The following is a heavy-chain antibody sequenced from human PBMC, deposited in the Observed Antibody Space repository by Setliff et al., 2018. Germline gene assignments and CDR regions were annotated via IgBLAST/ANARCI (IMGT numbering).Heavy chain of an antibody. CDR2: VDQGANT. V-gene: IGHV3-23*01. D-gene: IGHD2-8*01. CDR1: GFTFGAYT. CDR3: AKDRVPDGKWDFDS. J-gene: IGHJ4*02. Sequence: GGSLRLSCVASGFTFGAYTLTWVRQAPGKGLEFVSGVDQGANTYCGDSVKGRFTISRDNSQNTVYLQMTNLRVEDTAIYYCAKDRVPDGKWDFDSSGPGILVTVSS.